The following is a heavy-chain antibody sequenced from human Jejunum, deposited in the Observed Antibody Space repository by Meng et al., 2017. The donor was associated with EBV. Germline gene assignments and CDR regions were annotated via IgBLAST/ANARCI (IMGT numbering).Heavy chain of an antibody. CDR3: AKDLSWNQADY. D-gene: IGHD1-14*01. CDR2: INPDGSIT. Sequence: VQLLACGGGLVQPWGSLTLACAASGFTFRSYWMHWFRQAPGKGLVWVSRINPDGSITNCADSVKGRFTISRDNARNTLYLQMNSLRAEYTAMYYCAKDLSWNQADYWGQGILVTVSS. V-gene: IGHV3-74*01. J-gene: IGHJ4*02. CDR1: GFTFRSYW.